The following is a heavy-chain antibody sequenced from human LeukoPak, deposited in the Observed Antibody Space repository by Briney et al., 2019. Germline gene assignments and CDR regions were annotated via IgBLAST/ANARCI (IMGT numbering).Heavy chain of an antibody. CDR2: ISSSSTSI. D-gene: IGHD1-26*01. J-gene: IGHJ4*02. CDR1: GFTFTSYS. CDR3: ATKTSGSYPFDY. Sequence: GGSLRLSCVASGFTFTSYSMNWVRQAPGKGLEWVSSISSSSTSIYYADSVKGRFTISRDNAKNSLYLQMNSLRAEDTAVYYCATKTSGSYPFDYWGQGTLVTVSS. V-gene: IGHV3-21*01.